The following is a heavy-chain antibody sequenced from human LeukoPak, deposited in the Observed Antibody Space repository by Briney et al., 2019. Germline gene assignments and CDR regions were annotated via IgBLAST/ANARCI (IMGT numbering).Heavy chain of an antibody. CDR1: GFTVSSNY. J-gene: IGHJ3*02. CDR3: ARDYYDSSGWDAFDI. V-gene: IGHV3-66*01. D-gene: IGHD3-22*01. CDR2: IYSGGST. Sequence: GGSLRLSCAASGFTVSSNYMSWVRRAPGKGLEWVSGIYSGGSTYYADSVKGRFTISRDNSKNTLYLQMNSLRAEDTAVYYCARDYYDSSGWDAFDIWGQGTMVTVSS.